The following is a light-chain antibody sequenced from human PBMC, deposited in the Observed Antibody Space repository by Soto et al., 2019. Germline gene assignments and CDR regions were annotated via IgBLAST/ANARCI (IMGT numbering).Light chain of an antibody. Sequence: QSVLTQSPSASASLGASVKFICTLSSGHSSYAIAWHQQQPEKGPRYLMKINSDGSHSKGDGIPDRFSGSSSGAERYLTISSLQSEDEADCYCQTWGTGIRVFGTGTKLTVL. J-gene: IGLJ1*01. CDR3: QTWGTGIRV. V-gene: IGLV4-69*01. CDR1: SGHSSYA. CDR2: INSDGSH.